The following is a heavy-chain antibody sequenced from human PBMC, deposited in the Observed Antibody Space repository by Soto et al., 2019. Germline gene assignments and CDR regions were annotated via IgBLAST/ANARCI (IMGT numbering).Heavy chain of an antibody. CDR2: ISGSGSTI. CDR3: ARVGSIEAAGTPDY. CDR1: GFTLSDCY. Sequence: PGGSLRLSCVASGFTLSDCYMSWFRQAPGKGLEWVSYISGSGSTIHDADSVKGRFTISRDNAKNSLYLEMNSLRAEDTAVYYCARVGSIEAAGTPDYWGQGTLVTVSS. J-gene: IGHJ4*02. V-gene: IGHV3-11*01. D-gene: IGHD6-13*01.